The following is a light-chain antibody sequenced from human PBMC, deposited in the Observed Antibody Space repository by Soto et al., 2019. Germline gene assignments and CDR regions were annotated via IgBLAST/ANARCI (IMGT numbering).Light chain of an antibody. Sequence: IQLTQSPSSLPASVGDRVTITCRVSQGISSYLAWYQQKPGKAPKLLIYAASTLQSGVPSRFSGSGSGTDFTLTISSLQPEDFAAYYCQQHNNYPRLTFGQGTRLEI. J-gene: IGKJ5*01. V-gene: IGKV1-9*01. CDR1: QGISSY. CDR2: AAS. CDR3: QQHNNYPRLT.